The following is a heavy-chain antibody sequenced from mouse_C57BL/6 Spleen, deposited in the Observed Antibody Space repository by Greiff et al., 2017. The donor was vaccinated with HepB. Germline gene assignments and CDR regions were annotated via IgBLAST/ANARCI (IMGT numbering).Heavy chain of an antibody. CDR2: ISYDGSN. CDR3: LYYYGSSYGWYFDV. D-gene: IGHD1-1*01. V-gene: IGHV3-6*01. J-gene: IGHJ1*03. CDR1: GYSITSGYY. Sequence: ESGPGLVKPSQSLSLTCSVTGYSITSGYYWNWIRQFPGNKLEWMGYISYDGSNNYNPSLKNRISITRDTSKNQFFLKLNSVTTEDTATYYCLYYYGSSYGWYFDVWGTGTTVTVSS.